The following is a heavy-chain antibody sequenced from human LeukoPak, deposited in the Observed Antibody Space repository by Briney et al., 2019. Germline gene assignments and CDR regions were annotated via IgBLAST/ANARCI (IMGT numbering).Heavy chain of an antibody. D-gene: IGHD6-19*01. Sequence: SQTLSLTCAISGDSVSSNSAAWNWIRQSPSRGLEGLGRTYYRSKWYNDYAVSVKSRITINPDTSKNQFSLQLNSVTPEDTAIYYCARGGGVTVAGNLGYWGQGTLVTVSS. J-gene: IGHJ4*02. CDR2: TYYRSKWYN. CDR1: GDSVSSNSAA. CDR3: ARGGGVTVAGNLGY. V-gene: IGHV6-1*01.